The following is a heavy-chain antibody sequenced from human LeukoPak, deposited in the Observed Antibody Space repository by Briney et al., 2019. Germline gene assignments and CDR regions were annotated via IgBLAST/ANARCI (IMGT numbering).Heavy chain of an antibody. V-gene: IGHV3-48*01. CDR1: GFTFSSYS. D-gene: IGHD3-3*01. CDR2: ISSSSTI. CDR3: ARDRYDFWSDPLDY. Sequence: GGSLRLSCAASGFTFSSYSMNWVRQAPGKGLEWVSYISSSSTIYYADSVKGRFTISRDNAKNSLYLQMNSLRAEDTAVYYCARDRYDFWSDPLDYWGQGTLVTVSS. J-gene: IGHJ4*02.